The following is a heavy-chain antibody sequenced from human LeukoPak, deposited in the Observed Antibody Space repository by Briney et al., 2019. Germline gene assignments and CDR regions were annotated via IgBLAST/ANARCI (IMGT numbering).Heavy chain of an antibody. D-gene: IGHD4-17*01. CDR1: GLTLKSHP. Sequence: PGGSLRLSCAASGLTLKSHPMSWVRHAPGKGLEWVSGISGSGDSTYYVDSVKGRFTISRDNSKNTLYLQMNSLRADDTAVYYCAKQMSTVTFTPFDYWGQGTLVTVSS. J-gene: IGHJ4*02. CDR3: AKQMSTVTFTPFDY. V-gene: IGHV3-23*01. CDR2: ISGSGDST.